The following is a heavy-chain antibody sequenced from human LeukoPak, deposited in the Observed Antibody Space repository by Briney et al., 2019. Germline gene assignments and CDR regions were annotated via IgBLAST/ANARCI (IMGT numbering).Heavy chain of an antibody. Sequence: GGSLRLSCEAPGFTFSSYWMHWVRQAPGRGLVWVSRISSDGATTDCADYVKGRFTVSRDNAKNTLYLQMNSLRVEDTAVYYCARAWKPSGDYWGQGTLVTVSS. CDR2: ISSDGATT. J-gene: IGHJ4*02. D-gene: IGHD1-1*01. CDR3: ARAWKPSGDY. V-gene: IGHV3-74*01. CDR1: GFTFSSYW.